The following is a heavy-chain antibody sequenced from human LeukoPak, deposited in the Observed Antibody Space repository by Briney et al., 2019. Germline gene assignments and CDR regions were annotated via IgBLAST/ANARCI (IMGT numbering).Heavy chain of an antibody. CDR1: GYTFTSYG. Sequence: GASVKVSCKASGYTFTSYGISWVRQAPGQGLEWMGWISAYNGNTNYAQKLQGRVTMTTDTSTSTAYMELRSLRSDDTAVYYCARDFVYDSGGYPLRPFDYWGQGTLVTVSS. V-gene: IGHV1-18*01. CDR2: ISAYNGNT. CDR3: ARDFVYDSGGYPLRPFDY. D-gene: IGHD3-22*01. J-gene: IGHJ4*02.